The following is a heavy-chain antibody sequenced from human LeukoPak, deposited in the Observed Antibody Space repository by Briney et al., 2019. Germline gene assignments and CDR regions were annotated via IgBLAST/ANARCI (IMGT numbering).Heavy chain of an antibody. CDR1: GGSLRSSGYY. CDR2: SHYGGST. D-gene: IGHD3-10*01. V-gene: IGHV4-39*07. CDR3: ARQSRVIRGVADY. Sequence: SETLSLTCTVSGGSLRSSGYYWGWIRQPPGKGLEWIGSSHYGGSTYYNPSLKSRVTISVDTSKNQFSLKLSSVTAADTAVYYCARQSRVIRGVADYWGQGTLVTVSS. J-gene: IGHJ4*02.